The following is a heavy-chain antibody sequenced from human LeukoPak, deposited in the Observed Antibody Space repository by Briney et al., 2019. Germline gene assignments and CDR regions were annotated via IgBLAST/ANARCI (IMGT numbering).Heavy chain of an antibody. V-gene: IGHV3-23*01. J-gene: IGHJ4*02. D-gene: IGHD3-22*01. CDR2: ISGSGGST. CDR3: ARPYYYDSSGYYDIFDY. CDR1: GRNIISYT. Sequence: GGSLRLSCTASGRNIISYTMNWIRQAPGKGLEWVSAISGSGGSTYYADSVKGRFTISRDNSKNTLYLQMNSLRAEDTAVYYCARPYYYDSSGYYDIFDYWGQGTLVTVSS.